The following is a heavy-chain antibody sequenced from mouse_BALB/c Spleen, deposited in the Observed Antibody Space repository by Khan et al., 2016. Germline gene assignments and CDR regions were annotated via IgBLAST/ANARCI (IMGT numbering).Heavy chain of an antibody. D-gene: IGHD1-1*01. CDR3: ARDDSRGYAMDY. J-gene: IGHJ4*01. Sequence: QIQLVQSGPELKKPGETVKISCKASGYTFTDYSMHWVKQAPGKGLKWMGWINTETGEPTYADDFKGRFAFSLETSASTAYLQINNLKHEDTATYFCARDDSRGYAMDYWGQGTSVTVSS. V-gene: IGHV9-2-1*01. CDR2: INTETGEP. CDR1: GYTFTDYS.